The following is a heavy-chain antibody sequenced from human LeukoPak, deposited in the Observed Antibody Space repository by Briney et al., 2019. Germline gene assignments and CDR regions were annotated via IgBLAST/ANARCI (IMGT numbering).Heavy chain of an antibody. CDR3: ARGPVFSRRFDF. CDR2: INHSGST. D-gene: IGHD2/OR15-2a*01. CDR1: GGSFSGYY. V-gene: IGHV4-34*01. Sequence: SETLSLTCAVYGGSFSGYYWSWIRQPPEKGLEWIGEINHSGSTNYNPSRKSRVTISVDTSKNQFSLKLSSVTAADTAVYYCARGPVFSRRFDFWGQGTLVTVSS. J-gene: IGHJ4*02.